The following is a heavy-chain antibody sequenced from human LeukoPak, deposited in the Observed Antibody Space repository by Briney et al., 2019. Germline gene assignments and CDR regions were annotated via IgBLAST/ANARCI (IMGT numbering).Heavy chain of an antibody. V-gene: IGHV1-69*04. J-gene: IGHJ3*02. CDR3: ARSGFSAVAGILFDI. CDR1: GGTFSSYA. D-gene: IGHD6-19*01. Sequence: SVKVSCKASGGTFSSYAISWVRQPPGQGLEWMGRIIPILGIANYAQKFQGRVTITADKSTSTAYMELSSLRSEDTAVYYCARSGFSAVAGILFDIWGQGTMVTVSS. CDR2: IIPILGIA.